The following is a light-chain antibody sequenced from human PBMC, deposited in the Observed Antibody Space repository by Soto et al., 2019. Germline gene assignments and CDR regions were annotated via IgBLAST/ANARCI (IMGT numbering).Light chain of an antibody. Sequence: EIVLTQSPGTLSLSPGERATLSCSASQSLTSSYLARYQQKPGQAPRLLIYGASSRATGIPDRFTGSGSGTDFTLTISRLEPEDFAVYYCQQYDGSPRTFGQGTKVDIK. CDR2: GAS. CDR1: QSLTSSY. V-gene: IGKV3-20*01. CDR3: QQYDGSPRT. J-gene: IGKJ1*01.